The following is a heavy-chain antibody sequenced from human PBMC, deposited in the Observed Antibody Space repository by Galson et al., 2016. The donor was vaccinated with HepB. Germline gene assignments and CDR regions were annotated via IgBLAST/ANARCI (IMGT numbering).Heavy chain of an antibody. J-gene: IGHJ2*01. V-gene: IGHV3-9*01. CDR3: ARDMEDAYSERSDYYYWYFDL. D-gene: IGHD3-22*01. CDR1: GFTFDEYS. Sequence: SLRLSCAASGFTFDEYSMYWIRQAPGKGLEWVSSISWNRNSIDYADSVKGRFTVSRDSAKNSLYLQMNNLRAEDTALYYCARDMEDAYSERSDYYYWYFDLWGRGTLVTVSS. CDR2: ISWNRNSI.